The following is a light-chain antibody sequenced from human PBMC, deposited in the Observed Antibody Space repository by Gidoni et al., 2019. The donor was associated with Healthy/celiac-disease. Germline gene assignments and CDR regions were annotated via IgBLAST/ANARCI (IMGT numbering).Light chain of an antibody. CDR2: SNN. V-gene: IGLV1-44*01. Sequence: QSVLTQPPSASGTPGQRGTISCSGSVSNIGSNTVNWYQQLPGTAPKLLIYSNNQRPSGVPDRFSGSKSGTSASLAISGLQSEDEADYYCAAWDDSLNGRVFGGGTKLTVL. J-gene: IGLJ3*02. CDR1: VSNIGSNT. CDR3: AAWDDSLNGRV.